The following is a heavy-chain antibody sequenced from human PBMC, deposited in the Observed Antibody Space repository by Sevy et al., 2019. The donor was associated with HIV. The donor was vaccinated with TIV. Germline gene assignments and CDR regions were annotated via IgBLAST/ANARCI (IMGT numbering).Heavy chain of an antibody. CDR1: GYTFTSYG. CDR3: ARDLGGYGGNSIDY. V-gene: IGHV1-18*01. J-gene: IGHJ4*02. CDR2: ISAYNGNT. Sequence: ASVNVSCKASGYTFTSYGISWVRQAPGQGLEWMGWISAYNGNTNYAQTLQGRVTMTTDTSTSTAYMELRSLRSDDTAVYYCARDLGGYGGNSIDYWGQGTLVTVSS. D-gene: IGHD2-21*02.